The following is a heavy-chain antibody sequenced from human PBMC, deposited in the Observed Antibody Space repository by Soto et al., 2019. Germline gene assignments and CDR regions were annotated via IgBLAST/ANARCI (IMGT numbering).Heavy chain of an antibody. Sequence: QVQLQESGPGLVKPSETLSLTCTVSGDYISSHYWSWIRQPPGKGLGWIGYVYHSGKTDSNPSLKARVTISMDTSKNQISLSLTSVTAADAPVYYCARPTGIAPAISYFDLWGRGTLVTVSS. CDR1: GDYISSHY. CDR3: ARPTGIAPAISYFDL. J-gene: IGHJ2*01. D-gene: IGHD6-13*01. V-gene: IGHV4-59*11. CDR2: VYHSGKT.